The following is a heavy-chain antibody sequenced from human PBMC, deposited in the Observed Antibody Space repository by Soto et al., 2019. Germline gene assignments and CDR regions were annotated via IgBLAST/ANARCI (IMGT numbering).Heavy chain of an antibody. CDR3: ARDHSIASSGAWWLDP. D-gene: IGHD6-13*01. Sequence: ASVKVSCKASGYTFTSNWIHWARRALGQGLEWMGVINPSGDITKYAPKFQGRVTMTTDTSTSTIYMDLSSLTSEDTAVYYCARDHSIASSGAWWLDPWGQGTLVTVSS. CDR2: INPSGDIT. CDR1: GYTFTSNW. J-gene: IGHJ5*02. V-gene: IGHV1-46*01.